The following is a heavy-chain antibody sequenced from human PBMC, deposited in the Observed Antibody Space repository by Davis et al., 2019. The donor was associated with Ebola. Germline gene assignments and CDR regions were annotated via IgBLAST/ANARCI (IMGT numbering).Heavy chain of an antibody. Sequence: MPSETLSLTCAVYGGSFSGYYWSWIRQPPGKGLEWIGEINHSGSTNYNPSLKSRVTISVDTSKNQFSLKLSSVTAADTAVYYCARVRPLGIAVAPWGQGTLVTVSS. V-gene: IGHV4-34*01. CDR3: ARVRPLGIAVAP. CDR2: INHSGST. CDR1: GGSFSGYY. D-gene: IGHD6-19*01. J-gene: IGHJ5*02.